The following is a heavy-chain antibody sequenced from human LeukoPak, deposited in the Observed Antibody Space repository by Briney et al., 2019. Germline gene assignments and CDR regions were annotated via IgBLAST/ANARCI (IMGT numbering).Heavy chain of an antibody. J-gene: IGHJ6*03. Sequence: RASVKVSCKASGYTFTSYDINWVRQATGQGLEWMGWMNPNSGNTGYAQKFQGRVTITRNTSISTAYMELSSLRSEDTAVYYCARAGSSSNYYYYYMDVWGKGTTVTVSS. CDR2: MNPNSGNT. CDR3: ARAGSSSNYYYYYMDV. CDR1: GYTFTSYD. D-gene: IGHD6-6*01. V-gene: IGHV1-8*03.